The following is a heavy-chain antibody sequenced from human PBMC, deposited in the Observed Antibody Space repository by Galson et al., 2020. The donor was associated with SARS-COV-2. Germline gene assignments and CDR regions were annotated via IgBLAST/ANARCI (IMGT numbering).Heavy chain of an antibody. CDR1: GLTFTTYS. J-gene: IGHJ4*02. CDR2: ISATSNTT. Sequence: GGSLRLSCAVSGLTFTTYSMNWVRQAPGKGLEWVSYISATSNTTYYADSVKGRFTISRDNAKNSLYLQMNSLSVEDTALYYCASYCPRTSCYKGASDHWGQGTLVTVSS. D-gene: IGHD2-2*01. CDR3: ASYCPRTSCYKGASDH. V-gene: IGHV3-48*04.